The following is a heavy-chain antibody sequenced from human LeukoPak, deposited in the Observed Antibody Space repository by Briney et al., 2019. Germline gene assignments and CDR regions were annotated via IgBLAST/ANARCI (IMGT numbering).Heavy chain of an antibody. D-gene: IGHD3-10*01. CDR3: ARPKGSGTAIDAFDI. CDR1: GYTFTGYY. V-gene: IGHV1-2*04. Sequence: ASVKVSCKASGYTFTGYYMHWVRQAPGQGLEWMGWINPNSGGTNYAQKFQGWVTMTRDTSISTAYMELSRLRSDDTAVYYCARPKGSGTAIDAFDIWGQGTMVTVSS. J-gene: IGHJ3*02. CDR2: INPNSGGT.